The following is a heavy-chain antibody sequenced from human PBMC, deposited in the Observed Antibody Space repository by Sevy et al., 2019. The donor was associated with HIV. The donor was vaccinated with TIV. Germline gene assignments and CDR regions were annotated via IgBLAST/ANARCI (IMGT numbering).Heavy chain of an antibody. D-gene: IGHD3-9*01. V-gene: IGHV3-33*01. CDR2: IWYDGSNK. J-gene: IGHJ6*02. CDR1: GFTFSSYG. CDR3: ARDTVTSLRYFDWLLARYYYYGMDV. Sequence: GGSLRLSCAASGFTFSSYGMHWVRQAPGKGLEWVAVIWYDGSNKYYADSVKGRFTISRDNSKNTLYLQMNSLRAEDTAVYYCARDTVTSLRYFDWLLARYYYYGMDVWGQGTTVTVSS.